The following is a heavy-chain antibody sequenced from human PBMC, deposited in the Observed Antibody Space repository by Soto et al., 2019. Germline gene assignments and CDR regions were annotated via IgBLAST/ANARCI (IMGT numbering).Heavy chain of an antibody. CDR2: ISSSSSYI. CDR3: ARDLAGYCSGGSCYGLDY. J-gene: IGHJ4*02. CDR1: GFTFSSYS. Sequence: EVQLVGSGGGLVKPGGSLRLSCAASGFTFSSYSMNWVRQAPGKGLEWVSSISSSSSYIYYADSVKGRFTISRDNAKNSLYLQMNSLRAEDTAVYYCARDLAGYCSGGSCYGLDYWGQGTLVTVSS. V-gene: IGHV3-21*01. D-gene: IGHD2-15*01.